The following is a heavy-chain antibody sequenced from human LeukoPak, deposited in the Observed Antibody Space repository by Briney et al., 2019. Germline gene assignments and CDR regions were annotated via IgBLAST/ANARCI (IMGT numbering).Heavy chain of an antibody. CDR2: IDPSGDNT. Sequence: ASVKVSCKASGGTFSSYAISWVRQAPGQGLEWMGMIDPSGDNTIYAQKFQGRVSMTCDTSTSTVYMELSRLRSEDTALYYCARQANNYSFDYWGQGTLVTVSS. CDR3: ARQANNYSFDY. D-gene: IGHD4/OR15-4a*01. V-gene: IGHV1-46*01. CDR1: GGTFSSYA. J-gene: IGHJ4*02.